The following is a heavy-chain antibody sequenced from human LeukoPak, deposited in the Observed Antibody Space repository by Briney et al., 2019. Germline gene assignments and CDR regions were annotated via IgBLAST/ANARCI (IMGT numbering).Heavy chain of an antibody. J-gene: IGHJ6*03. CDR1: GFTFSRYW. CDR3: ARVYTSSGWYYYYYMDV. Sequence: SGGSLRLSCAASGFTFSRYWMHWVRQAPGKGLVWVSRINSDGSSTSYADSVKGRFTISRDNAKNTLYLQMNSLRAEDTAVYYCARVYTSSGWYYYYYMDVWGKGTTVTISS. CDR2: INSDGSST. D-gene: IGHD6-19*01. V-gene: IGHV3-74*01.